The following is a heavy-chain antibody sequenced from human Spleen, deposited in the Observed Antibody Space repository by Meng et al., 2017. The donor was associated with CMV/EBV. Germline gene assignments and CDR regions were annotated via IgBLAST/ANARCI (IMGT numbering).Heavy chain of an antibody. D-gene: IGHD2-2*02. CDR3: AREWDIVVVPTAIRFDAGLDY. CDR2: ISYDGSNK. Sequence: YAMHWVRQAPGKGLEWVAVISYDGSNKYYADSVKNRFTISRDNSKNTLYLQMNSLRAEDTAVYYCAREWDIVVVPTAIRFDAGLDYWGQGTLVTVSS. V-gene: IGHV3-30*04. J-gene: IGHJ4*02. CDR1: YA.